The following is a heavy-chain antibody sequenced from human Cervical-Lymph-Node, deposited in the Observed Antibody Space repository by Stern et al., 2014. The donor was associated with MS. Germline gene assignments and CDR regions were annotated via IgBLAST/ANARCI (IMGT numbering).Heavy chain of an antibody. Sequence: MQLVESGPGLVKPSETLSLTCTVSGGSVSSDPWSWIRQSPEKGLEWIGYIYHRATTNYNPSFRSRVTMQLDTSMNQFSLRLTPVTAADTAVYYCARQRQGSGWAYFFDYWGQGTPVIVSS. D-gene: IGHD6-19*01. CDR1: GGSVSSDP. CDR3: ARQRQGSGWAYFFDY. CDR2: IYHRATT. J-gene: IGHJ4*02. V-gene: IGHV4-59*08.